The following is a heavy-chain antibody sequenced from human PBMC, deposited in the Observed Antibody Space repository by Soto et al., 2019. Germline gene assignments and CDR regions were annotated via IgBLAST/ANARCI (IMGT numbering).Heavy chain of an antibody. D-gene: IGHD6-13*01. CDR2: IIPIFGTA. Sequence: GASVKVSCKASGGTFSSYAISWVRQAPGQGLEWMGGIIPIFGTANYAQKFQGRVTITADESTSTAYMELSSLRSEDTAVYYCETTYSSSWYYFDYWGQGTLVTVSS. V-gene: IGHV1-69*13. CDR1: GGTFSSYA. J-gene: IGHJ4*02. CDR3: ETTYSSSWYYFDY.